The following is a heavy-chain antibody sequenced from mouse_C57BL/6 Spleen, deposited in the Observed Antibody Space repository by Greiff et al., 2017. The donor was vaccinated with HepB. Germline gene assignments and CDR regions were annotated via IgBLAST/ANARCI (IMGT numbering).Heavy chain of an antibody. CDR2: ISSGGSYT. J-gene: IGHJ2*01. Sequence: EVQGVESGGDLVKPGGSLKLSCAASGFTFSSYGMSWVRQTPDKRLEWVATISSGGSYTYYPDSVKGRFTISRDNAKNTLYLQMSSLKSEDTAMYYCARRGTTDVDYWGQGTTLTVSS. CDR3: ARRGTTDVDY. D-gene: IGHD1-1*01. CDR1: GFTFSSYG. V-gene: IGHV5-6*01.